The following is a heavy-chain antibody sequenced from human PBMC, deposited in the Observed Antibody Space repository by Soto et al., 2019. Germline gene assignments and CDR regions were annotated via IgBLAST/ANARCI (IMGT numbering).Heavy chain of an antibody. J-gene: IGHJ6*02. Sequence: GGSLRLSCAASGFTFSYSYMSWIRQAPGKGLEWISYITFSGNTVYYADSLKGRFTISRDNAKNSLYLQMNRLRAEDTAVYYCARVSWREKYGMDVWGQGTTVTVSS. CDR2: ITFSGNTV. CDR1: GFTFSYSY. CDR3: ARVSWREKYGMDV. V-gene: IGHV3-11*01.